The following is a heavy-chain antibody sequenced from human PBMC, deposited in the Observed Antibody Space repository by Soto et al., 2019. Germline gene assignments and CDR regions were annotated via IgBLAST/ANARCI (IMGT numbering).Heavy chain of an antibody. D-gene: IGHD3-22*01. V-gene: IGHV3-48*03. CDR3: ARGPSRYYYDSSGYLL. J-gene: IGHJ4*02. CDR1: GFTFSSYE. CDR2: ISSSGSTI. Sequence: EVQLLESGGGLVQPGGSLRLSCAASGFTFSSYEMNWVRQAPGKGLEWVSYISSSGSTIYYADSVKGRFTISRDNAKNSLYLQMNSLRAEDTAVYYCARGPSRYYYDSSGYLLWGQGTLVTVSS.